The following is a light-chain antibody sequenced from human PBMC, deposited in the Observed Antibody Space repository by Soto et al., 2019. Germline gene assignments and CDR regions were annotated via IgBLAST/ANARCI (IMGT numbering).Light chain of an antibody. V-gene: IGLV1-44*01. Sequence: QSVLTQPPSASGAPGQTVTISCSGSSSNIGSHTVNWYQHLPGTAPKLLIYSNTQRPLGVPVRFSGSKSGTSASLAISGLLSEDEAEYYCAAWDDRLYVFGNGTKVTVL. J-gene: IGLJ1*01. CDR2: SNT. CDR1: SSNIGSHT. CDR3: AAWDDRLYV.